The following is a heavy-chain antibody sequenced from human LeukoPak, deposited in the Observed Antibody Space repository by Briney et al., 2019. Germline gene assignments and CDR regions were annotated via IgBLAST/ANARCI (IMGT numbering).Heavy chain of an antibody. CDR2: IYYSGST. J-gene: IGHJ4*02. V-gene: IGHV4-59*01. CDR3: ARNEVGATGGNY. CDR1: GGSISSYY. D-gene: IGHD1-26*01. Sequence: PSETLSPTCTVSGGSISSYYWSWIRQPPGKGLEWIGYIYYSGSTNYNPSLKSRVTISVDTSKNQFSLKLGSVTAADTAVYYCARNEVGATGGNYWGQGTLVTVSS.